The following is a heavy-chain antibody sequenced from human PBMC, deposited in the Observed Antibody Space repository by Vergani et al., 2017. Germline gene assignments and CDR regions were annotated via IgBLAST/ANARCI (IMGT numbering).Heavy chain of an antibody. D-gene: IGHD5-12*01. CDR3: TKCSRAYTGYFFGY. V-gene: IGHV3-23*01. CDR2: VSGSSATP. CDR1: GFSFPGYA. J-gene: IGHJ4*02. Sequence: EVPLLESGGGLVQAGGSLRLFCEASGFSFPGYAMSWVRQAPGKGLEGVSSVSGSSATPYYADSVKGRFIISRDNSKNTLHLQMDSLRADDTAVYYCTKCSRAYTGYFFGYWGQGTLATVSS.